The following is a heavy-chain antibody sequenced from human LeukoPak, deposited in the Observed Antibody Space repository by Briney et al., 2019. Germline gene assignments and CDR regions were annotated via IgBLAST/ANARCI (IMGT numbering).Heavy chain of an antibody. Sequence: QAGGSLRLSCGASGFTFTIYEMNWVRQAPGKGLEWISYVSANGDTIYYADSVRGRFTISRDNAKNSLYLQMNSLRAEDAAVYYCVSAYGGLLDHWGQGTLVTVSS. V-gene: IGHV3-48*03. CDR3: VSAYGGLLDH. D-gene: IGHD3-16*01. J-gene: IGHJ4*02. CDR2: VSANGDTI. CDR1: GFTFTIYE.